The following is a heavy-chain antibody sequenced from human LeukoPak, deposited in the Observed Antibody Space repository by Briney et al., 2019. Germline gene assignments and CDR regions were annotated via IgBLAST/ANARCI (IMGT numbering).Heavy chain of an antibody. CDR2: IKQDGSEK. D-gene: IGHD5-18*01. Sequence: GGSLRLSCAASGFTFTTYWMGWVRQAPGKGLEWVANIKQDGSEKYYVDSVKGRFTISRDNAKNSLSLQMNSLRAEDTAVYYCARHLSGVTGYTYGRGIDYWGQGSLVTVSS. J-gene: IGHJ4*02. CDR3: ARHLSGVTGYTYGRGIDY. V-gene: IGHV3-7*01. CDR1: GFTFTTYW.